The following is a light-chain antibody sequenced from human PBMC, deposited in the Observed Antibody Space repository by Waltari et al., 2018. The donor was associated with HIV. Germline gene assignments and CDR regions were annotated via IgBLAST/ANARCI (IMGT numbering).Light chain of an antibody. Sequence: EVLLTQSPVTLSVSRGERVTLPCRASQSVNSHLAWYQHKPGQAPRLLIYGASTRATGIPARFSGSGSGTEFSLTISSLQSEDFAVYYCQQYNDWPPYTFGQGTKLEI. CDR1: QSVNSH. V-gene: IGKV3D-15*01. J-gene: IGKJ2*01. CDR2: GAS. CDR3: QQYNDWPPYT.